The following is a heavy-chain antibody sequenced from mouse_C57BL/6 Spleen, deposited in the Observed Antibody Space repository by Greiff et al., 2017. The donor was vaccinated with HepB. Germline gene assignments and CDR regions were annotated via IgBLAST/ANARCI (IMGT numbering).Heavy chain of an antibody. CDR2: ISSGGDYI. D-gene: IGHD1-1*01. J-gene: IGHJ4*01. CDR3: TREAIYYYGSSYYAMDY. V-gene: IGHV5-9-1*02. Sequence: EVMLVESGEGLVKPGGSLKLSCAASGFTFSSYAMSWVRQTPEKRLEWVAYISSGGDYIYYADTVKGRFTISRDNARNTLYLQMSSLKSEDTAMYYCTREAIYYYGSSYYAMDYWGQGTSVTVSS. CDR1: GFTFSSYA.